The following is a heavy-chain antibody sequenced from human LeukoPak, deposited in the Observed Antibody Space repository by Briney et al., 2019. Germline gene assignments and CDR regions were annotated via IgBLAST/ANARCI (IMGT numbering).Heavy chain of an antibody. CDR3: ARGRRGAFDY. CDR1: GFTVSSTY. D-gene: IGHD3-16*01. CDR2: IYSGGST. V-gene: IGHV3-53*01. Sequence: GGSLRLSCVASGFTVSSTYMSWVRQAPGKGLEWVSIIYSGGSTYYADSVKGRFTISRENAKNSLYLQMNSLRAGDTAVYYCARGRRGAFDYWGQGTLVTVSS. J-gene: IGHJ4*02.